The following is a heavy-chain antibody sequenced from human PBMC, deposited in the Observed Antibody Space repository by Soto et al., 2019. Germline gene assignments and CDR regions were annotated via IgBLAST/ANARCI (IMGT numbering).Heavy chain of an antibody. Sequence: QVQLVQSGAEVKKPGASVKVSCKASGYTFTSYGISWVRQAPGQGLEWMGWISAYNGNTNYAQKLQGIVTMTTDTSMSTDYMEVRSLRYYDTAVYDCAGGGQNVYYESRAMVDYWGQGTLVTVSS. V-gene: IGHV1-18*01. CDR1: GYTFTSYG. D-gene: IGHD3-22*01. CDR3: AGGGQNVYYESRAMVDY. J-gene: IGHJ4*02. CDR2: ISAYNGNT.